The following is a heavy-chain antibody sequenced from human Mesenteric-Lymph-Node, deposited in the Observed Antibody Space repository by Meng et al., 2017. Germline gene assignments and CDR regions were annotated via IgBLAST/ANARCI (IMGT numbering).Heavy chain of an antibody. D-gene: IGHD3-3*01. CDR2: IIPIFGTA. Sequence: SVKVSCKASGGTFSSYAISWVRQAPGQGLEWMGGIIPIFGTANYAQKFQGRVTITADKSTSTAYMELSSLRSEDTAVYYCASGGNRITIFGVVIVQFDYWGQGNRVTGSS. J-gene: IGHJ4*02. CDR3: ASGGNRITIFGVVIVQFDY. CDR1: GGTFSSYA. V-gene: IGHV1-69*06.